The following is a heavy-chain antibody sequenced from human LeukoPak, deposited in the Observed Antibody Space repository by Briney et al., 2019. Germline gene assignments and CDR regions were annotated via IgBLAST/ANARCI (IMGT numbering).Heavy chain of an antibody. V-gene: IGHV3-20*01. CDR1: GFTFDDYG. CDR3: ARASGSYSTDAFDI. D-gene: IGHD1-26*01. J-gene: IGHJ3*02. CDR2: INWNGGST. Sequence: GGSLRLSCAASGFTFDDYGMSWVRQAPGKGLEWVSGINWNGGSTGYADSVKGRFTISRDNAKNSLYLQMNSLRAEDTALYHCARASGSYSTDAFDIWGQGTMVTVSS.